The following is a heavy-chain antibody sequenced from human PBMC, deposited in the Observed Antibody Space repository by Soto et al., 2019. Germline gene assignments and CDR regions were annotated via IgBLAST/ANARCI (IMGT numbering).Heavy chain of an antibody. CDR3: ATGANFYYDTSRY. CDR1: GFTFSSFS. V-gene: IGHV3-30*03. CDR2: MSPNGNNQ. Sequence: GGSLRLSCAASGFTFSSFSMNWVRQAPGKGLEWVAVMSPNGNNQYYADSVKGRFTISRDTSKSTLYLQMTSLRPDDTAVYYCATGANFYYDTSRYWGQGTLVTVSS. J-gene: IGHJ4*02. D-gene: IGHD3-22*01.